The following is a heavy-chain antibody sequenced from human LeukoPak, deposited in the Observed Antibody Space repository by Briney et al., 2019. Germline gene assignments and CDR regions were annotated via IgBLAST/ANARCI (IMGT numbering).Heavy chain of an antibody. Sequence: PSETLSLTCTVSGGSISSHYWSWIRQPAGKGLEWIGRIYTSGSTNYNPSLKSRVTMSVDTSKNQFSLKLSSVTAADTAVYYCARTGYYASSYWYFDLWGRGTLVTVSS. V-gene: IGHV4-4*07. D-gene: IGHD3-9*01. J-gene: IGHJ2*01. CDR1: GGSISSHY. CDR3: ARTGYYASSYWYFDL. CDR2: IYTSGST.